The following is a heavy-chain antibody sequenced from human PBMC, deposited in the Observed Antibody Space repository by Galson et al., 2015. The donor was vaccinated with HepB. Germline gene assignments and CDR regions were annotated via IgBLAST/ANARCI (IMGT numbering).Heavy chain of an antibody. D-gene: IGHD3-3*01. CDR3: ARGPGYDFWSGYPGFDY. V-gene: IGHV3-21*01. CDR2: ISSSSSYI. Sequence: SLRLSCAASGFTFSSYSMNWVRQAPGKGLEWVSSISSSSSYIYYADSVKGRFTISRDNAKNSLYLQMNSLRAEDTAVYYCARGPGYDFWSGYPGFDYWGQGTLVTVSS. J-gene: IGHJ4*02. CDR1: GFTFSSYS.